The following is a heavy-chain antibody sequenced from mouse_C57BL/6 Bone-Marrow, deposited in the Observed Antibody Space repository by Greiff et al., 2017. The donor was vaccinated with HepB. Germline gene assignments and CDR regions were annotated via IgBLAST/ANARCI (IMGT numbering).Heavy chain of an antibody. CDR1: GYTFTSYW. J-gene: IGHJ3*01. CDR2: IHPSDSDT. V-gene: IGHV1-74*01. CDR3: AIKRFAY. Sequence: QVQLQQSGPVLVKPGASVKMSCKASGYTFTSYWMHWVKQRPGQGLEWIGRIHPSDSDTNYNQKFKGKATLTGDKSSSTAYMQLSSLTSEDSAVYYCAIKRFAYWGQGTLVSVCA.